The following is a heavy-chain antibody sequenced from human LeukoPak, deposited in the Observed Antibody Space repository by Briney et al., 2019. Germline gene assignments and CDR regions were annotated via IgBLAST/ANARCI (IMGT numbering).Heavy chain of an antibody. D-gene: IGHD5-24*01. CDR1: GGSISSYY. Sequence: SETLSLTCTVSGGSISSYYWSWIRQPPGKGLEWIGYIYYSGTTKYNPSLKSRVTISVDTSKNLFSLKLASVTAADTAVYYCAREMATGSGAFDIWGQGTMLTVSS. V-gene: IGHV4-59*01. J-gene: IGHJ3*02. CDR3: AREMATGSGAFDI. CDR2: IYYSGTT.